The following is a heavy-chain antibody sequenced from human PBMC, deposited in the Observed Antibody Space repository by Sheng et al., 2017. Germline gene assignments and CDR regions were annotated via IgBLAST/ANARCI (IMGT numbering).Heavy chain of an antibody. J-gene: IGHJ6*02. V-gene: IGHV4-34*01. CDR2: INHSGST. D-gene: IGHD4-17*01. CDR3: ARLRTTVRHYYYGMDV. CDR1: GGSFSGYY. Sequence: QVRLQQWGAGLLKPSETLSLTCAVYGGSFSGYYWSWVRQPPGKGLEWIGEINHSGSTNYNPSLKSRVTISVDTSKNQFSLKLSSVTAADTAVYYCARLRTTVRHYYYGMDVWGQGTTVTVSS.